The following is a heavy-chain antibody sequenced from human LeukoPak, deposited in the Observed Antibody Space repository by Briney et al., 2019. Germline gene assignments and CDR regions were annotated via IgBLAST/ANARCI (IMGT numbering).Heavy chain of an antibody. CDR1: GFTLSTYW. V-gene: IGHV3-74*01. CDR2: INSDGSST. CDR3: ATQSGGNVY. J-gene: IGHJ4*02. Sequence: GGSLRLSCAASGFTLSTYWMHWVRQAPGKGLVWVSRINSDGSSTSYADSVKGRFTISRDNAKNTLFLHMNSLRAEDTAAYYCATQSGGNVYWGQGTLVTVSS. D-gene: IGHD1-1*01.